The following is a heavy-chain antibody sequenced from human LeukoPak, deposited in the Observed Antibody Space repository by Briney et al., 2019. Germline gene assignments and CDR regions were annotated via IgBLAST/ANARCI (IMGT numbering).Heavy chain of an antibody. CDR2: IYYSGST. CDR3: ARGIEGDYAITYYFDY. V-gene: IGHV4-59*01. D-gene: IGHD4-17*01. CDR1: GGSISSYY. Sequence: SETLSLTCTVSGGSISSYYWSWIRQPPGKGLEWIGYIYYSGSTNYNLSLKSRVTISVDTSKNQFSLKLSSVTAADTAVYYCARGIEGDYAITYYFDYWGQGTLVTVSS. J-gene: IGHJ4*02.